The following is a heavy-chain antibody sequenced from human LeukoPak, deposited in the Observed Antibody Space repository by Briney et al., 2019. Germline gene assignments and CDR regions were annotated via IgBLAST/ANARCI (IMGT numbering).Heavy chain of an antibody. J-gene: IGHJ4*02. CDR2: IYYSGST. Sequence: SETLSLTCTVSGGSISSGGYYWSWIRQHPGKGLEWIGYIYYSGSTYYNPSLKSRVTISVDTSKNQFSLKLSSVTAADTAVYYCARGGDGQFDYWGQGTLVTVSS. CDR3: ARGGDGQFDY. CDR1: GGSISSGGYY. V-gene: IGHV4-31*03. D-gene: IGHD5-24*01.